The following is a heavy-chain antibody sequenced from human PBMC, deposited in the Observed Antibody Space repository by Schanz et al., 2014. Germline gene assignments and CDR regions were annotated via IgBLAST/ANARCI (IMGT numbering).Heavy chain of an antibody. CDR2: IYASGGT. J-gene: IGHJ4*02. D-gene: IGHD1-26*01. V-gene: IGHV4-39*01. CDR3: ARRGIGGTYYREPFDY. CDR1: GGSISSSSYY. Sequence: QLQLQESGPGLVKPSETLSLTCTVSGGSISSSSYYWGWIRQPPGKGLEWIGSIYASGGTYYNPALKGRVTISVDTPKNLFSRRLGSVPAADTAVYFCARRGIGGTYYREPFDYWGQGTLVTVSS.